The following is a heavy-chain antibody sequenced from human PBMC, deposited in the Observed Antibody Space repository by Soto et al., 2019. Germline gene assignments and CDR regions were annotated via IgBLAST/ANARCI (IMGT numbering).Heavy chain of an antibody. CDR2: ISAHNGNT. V-gene: IGHV1-18*01. CDR1: GYAFTTYG. D-gene: IGHD1-1*01. J-gene: IGHJ4*02. CDR3: ARGRYGDY. Sequence: QVHLVQSGAAVKKPGASVKVSCQGSGYAFTTYGITWVRQAPGQGLEWMGWISAHNGNTNYAQKLQGRVTVTRDTSTSTAHMELRSLRYDDTAVYYYARGRYGDYWGQGALVTVSS.